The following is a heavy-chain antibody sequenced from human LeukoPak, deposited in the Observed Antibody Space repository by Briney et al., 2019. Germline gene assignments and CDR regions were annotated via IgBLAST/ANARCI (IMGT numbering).Heavy chain of an antibody. J-gene: IGHJ5*02. D-gene: IGHD2-2*01. CDR2: IYHSGST. V-gene: IGHV4-38-2*01. CDR3: ARNSCPWYNWFDP. CDR1: GYSISSGYY. Sequence: PSETLSLTCAVSGYSISSGYYWGWIRQPPGKGLEWIGSIYHSGSTYYNPSLKSRITISVDTSKNQFSLKLSSVTAADTAVYYCARNSCPWYNWFDPWGQGTLVTVSS.